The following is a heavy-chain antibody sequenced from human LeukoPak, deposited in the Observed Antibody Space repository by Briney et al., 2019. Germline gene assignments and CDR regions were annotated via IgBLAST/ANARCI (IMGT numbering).Heavy chain of an antibody. J-gene: IGHJ4*02. CDR2: MNPNSGNT. V-gene: IGHV1-8*01. CDR3: AISIAAAGTFDY. CDR1: GYTFTSYD. Sequence: ASVKVSCKASGYTFTSYDINWVRQATGQGLEWVGWMNPNSGNTGYAQKFQGRVTMTRNTSISTAYMELSSLRSEDTAVYYCAISIAAAGTFDYWGQGTLVTVSS. D-gene: IGHD6-13*01.